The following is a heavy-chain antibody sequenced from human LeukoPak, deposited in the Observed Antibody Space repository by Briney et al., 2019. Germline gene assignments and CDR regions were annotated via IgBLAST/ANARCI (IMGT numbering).Heavy chain of an antibody. D-gene: IGHD6-19*01. Sequence: SETLSLTCTVSGGSISNYYWSWVRQPPGKGLEWIGYVYYSGSTNYNPSLKSRVTISVDTSKNQFSLKLTSVTAADTAVYYCARGSGWYLYWGQGTLVTVPS. CDR3: ARGSGWYLY. J-gene: IGHJ4*02. CDR1: GGSISNYY. CDR2: VYYSGST. V-gene: IGHV4-59*08.